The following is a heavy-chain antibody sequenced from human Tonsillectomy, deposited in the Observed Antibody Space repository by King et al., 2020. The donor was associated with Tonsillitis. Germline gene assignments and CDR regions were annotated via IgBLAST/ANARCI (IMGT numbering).Heavy chain of an antibody. D-gene: IGHD2-2*01. J-gene: IGHJ4*02. CDR2: ISGSGGST. V-gene: IGHV3-23*04. CDR1: GFTFSSYA. Sequence: VQLVESGGGLVQPGGSLRLSCAASGFTFSSYAMSWVRQAPGKGLEGVAAISGSGGSTYYADPVKGRFTIPSDNSKNTLYLQMNSLRAEDTAVYYCAKGGCSSTSCYYDCDYWGQGTLVTVSS. CDR3: AKGGCSSTSCYYDCDY.